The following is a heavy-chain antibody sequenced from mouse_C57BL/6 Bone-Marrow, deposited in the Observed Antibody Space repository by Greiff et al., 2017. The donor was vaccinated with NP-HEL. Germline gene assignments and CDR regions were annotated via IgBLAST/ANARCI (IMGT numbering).Heavy chain of an antibody. CDR2: IYPGDGDT. V-gene: IGHV1-82*01. CDR3: AKLGRGFDV. CDR1: GYAFSSSW. Sequence: QVQLKESGPELVKPGASVKISCKASGYAFSSSWMNWVKQRPGKGLEWIGRIYPGDGDTNYNGKFKGKATLTADKSSSTAYMQLSSLTSEDSAVYFCAKLGRGFDVWGTGTTVTVSS. J-gene: IGHJ1*03. D-gene: IGHD4-1*01.